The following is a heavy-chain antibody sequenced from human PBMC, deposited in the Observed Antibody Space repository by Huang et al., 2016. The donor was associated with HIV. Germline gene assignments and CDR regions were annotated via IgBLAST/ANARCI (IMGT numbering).Heavy chain of an antibody. CDR2: NSYDAGSTT. Sequence: QVQLVESGGGVLQPGGSLRLACAASGFTFSNYPMHWVRQAPGKGLEWVAVNSYDAGSTTYFSDFENGRFTISRDNSKNAGYLQMSSLRADDTAVFYWARDVLRGLGYFDVWGRGTLVTVSS. CDR3: ARDVLRGLGYFDV. D-gene: IGHD4-17*01. J-gene: IGHJ2*01. V-gene: IGHV3-30*15. CDR1: GFTFSNYP.